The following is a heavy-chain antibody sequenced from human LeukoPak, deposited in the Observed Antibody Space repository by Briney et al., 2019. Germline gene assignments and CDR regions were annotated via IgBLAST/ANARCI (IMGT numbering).Heavy chain of an antibody. Sequence: GGSLRLSCAASGFTFISCPMSWVRQAPGKGLEWVSAISSSGGSTYYADSVKGRFTISRDNSKNTLYLQMNSLRAEDTAVYYCAKRYIGNYYFDYWGQGTLVTVSS. D-gene: IGHD3-16*02. CDR1: GFTFISCP. CDR3: AKRYIGNYYFDY. CDR2: ISSSGGST. J-gene: IGHJ4*02. V-gene: IGHV3-23*01.